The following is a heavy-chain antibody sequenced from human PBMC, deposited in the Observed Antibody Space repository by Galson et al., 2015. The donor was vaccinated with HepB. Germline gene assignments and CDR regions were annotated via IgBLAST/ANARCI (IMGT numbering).Heavy chain of an antibody. V-gene: IGHV3-23*01. J-gene: IGHJ4*02. CDR1: GFTFSSYA. CDR2: ISGSGGST. D-gene: IGHD4-17*01. CDR3: AIPKDRYGDLDY. Sequence: SLRLSCAASGFTFSSYAMSWVRQAPGKGLEWVSAISGSGGSTYYADSVKGRFTISRDNSKNTLYLQINSLRAEDTAVYYCAIPKDRYGDLDYWGQGTLVTVSS.